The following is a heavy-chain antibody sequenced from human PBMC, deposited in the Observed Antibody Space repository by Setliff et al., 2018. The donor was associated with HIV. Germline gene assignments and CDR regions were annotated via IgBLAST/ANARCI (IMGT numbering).Heavy chain of an antibody. V-gene: IGHV4-39*01. CDR2: IYYSGST. CDR3: ARHHSSAPLRRWDNYYYMDV. Sequence: PSETLSLTCTVSGDSITSGSYYWGWIRQPPGKGLEWIGTIYYSGSTYYNPSLRSRVTISVDTSKNQFSLKLTSVTAADTAVYYCARHHSSAPLRRWDNYYYMDVWGKGTTVTVSS. CDR1: GDSITSGSYY. J-gene: IGHJ6*03. D-gene: IGHD6-19*01.